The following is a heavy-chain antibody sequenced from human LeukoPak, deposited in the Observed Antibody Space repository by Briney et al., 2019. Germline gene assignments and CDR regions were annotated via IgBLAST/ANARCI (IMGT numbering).Heavy chain of an antibody. J-gene: IGHJ4*02. D-gene: IGHD6-13*01. V-gene: IGHV3-15*01. CDR3: AKEAGGLSSSWYEWYFDY. CDR1: GFTFSNAW. Sequence: GGSLRLSCAASGFTFSNAWMSWVRQAPGKGLEWVGRIKSKTDGGTTDYAAPVKGRFTISRDNSKNTLYLQMNSLRAEDTAVYYCAKEAGGLSSSWYEWYFDYWGQGTLVTVSS. CDR2: IKSKTDGGTT.